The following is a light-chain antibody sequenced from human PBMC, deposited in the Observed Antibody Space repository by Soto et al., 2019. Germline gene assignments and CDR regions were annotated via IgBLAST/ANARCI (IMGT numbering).Light chain of an antibody. CDR2: DVS. V-gene: IGLV2-14*01. CDR1: SSDVGGYNY. CDR3: CSYTTSNTRQIV. J-gene: IGLJ1*01. Sequence: QSVLTQPASVSGSPGQSITISCTGTSSDVGGYNYVSWYQQHPGKAPKFMIYDVSNRPSGVSNRFSGSKSGNTDSLTISGLQAEDEADYYCCSYTTSNTRQIVFGTGTKVTVL.